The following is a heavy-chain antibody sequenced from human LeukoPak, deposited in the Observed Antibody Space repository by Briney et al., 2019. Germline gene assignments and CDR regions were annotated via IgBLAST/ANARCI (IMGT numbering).Heavy chain of an antibody. J-gene: IGHJ5*02. Sequence: SVKVSCKVSGGTFSSYAISCVRQAPGQGLEWMGGIIPIFGTANYAQKFQGRVTITTDESTSTAYMELSSLRSEDTAVYYCARVRRSTSCYRLDPWGQGALVTVSS. CDR1: GGTFSSYA. CDR3: ARVRRSTSCYRLDP. V-gene: IGHV1-69*05. CDR2: IIPIFGTA. D-gene: IGHD2-2*01.